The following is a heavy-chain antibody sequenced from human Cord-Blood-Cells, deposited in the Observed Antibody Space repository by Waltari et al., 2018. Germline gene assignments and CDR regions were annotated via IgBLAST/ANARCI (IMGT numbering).Heavy chain of an antibody. CDR2: IKSKTDGGTT. D-gene: IGHD6-13*01. Sequence: EVQLVESGGGLVKPGGSLRLSCAASGFTFSNAWMSWVRQSPGKGLEWVGRIKSKTDGGTTDYAAPVKGRFTISRDDSKNTLYLQMNSLKTEDTAVYYCTTGSIAAAGSYNWFDPWGQGTLVTVSS. J-gene: IGHJ5*02. CDR3: TTGSIAAAGSYNWFDP. CDR1: GFTFSNAW. V-gene: IGHV3-15*01.